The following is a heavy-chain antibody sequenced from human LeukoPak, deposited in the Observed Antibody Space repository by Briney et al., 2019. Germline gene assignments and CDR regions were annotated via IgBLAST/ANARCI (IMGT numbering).Heavy chain of an antibody. CDR2: INHSGST. CDR1: GGSFSGYY. D-gene: IGHD4-17*01. J-gene: IGHJ6*02. CDR3: ARGKGYGDRPGGGHYYYYGMDA. Sequence: SETLSLTCAVYGGSFSGYYWSWIRQPPGKGLEWIGEINHSGSTNYNPSLKSRVTISVDTSKNQFSLKLSSVTAADTAVYYCARGKGYGDRPGGGHYYYYGMDAWGQGTTVTVSS. V-gene: IGHV4-34*01.